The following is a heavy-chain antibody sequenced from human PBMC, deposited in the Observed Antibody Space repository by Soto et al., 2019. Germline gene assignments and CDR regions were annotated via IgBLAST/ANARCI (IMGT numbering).Heavy chain of an antibody. CDR3: ARVSLAWAAALKTWDYPKNFFDY. CDR1: GGTFSSYA. D-gene: IGHD2-2*01. V-gene: IGHV1-69*01. CDR2: IIPIFGTA. Sequence: QVQLVQSGAEVKKPGSSVKVSCKASGGTFSSYAISWVRQAPGQGLEWMGGIIPIFGTANYAQKFQGRVTITADESTSTAYMELSSLRSEDTAVYYCARVSLAWAAALKTWDYPKNFFDYWGQGTLVTVSS. J-gene: IGHJ4*02.